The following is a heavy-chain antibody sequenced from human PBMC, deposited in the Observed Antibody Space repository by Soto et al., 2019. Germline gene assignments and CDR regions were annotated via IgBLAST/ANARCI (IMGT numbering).Heavy chain of an antibody. CDR2: IRSKANSYAT. CDR1: GFTFSGSA. Sequence: EVQLVESGGGLVQPGGSLKLSCAASGFTFSGSAMHWVRQASGKGLEWVGRIRSKANSYATAYAASVKGRFTISREDSKNTAYLHMNSLKTEDTAVYYCTSEGGAYDSDYWGQGTLVTVSS. D-gene: IGHD5-12*01. CDR3: TSEGGAYDSDY. J-gene: IGHJ4*02. V-gene: IGHV3-73*01.